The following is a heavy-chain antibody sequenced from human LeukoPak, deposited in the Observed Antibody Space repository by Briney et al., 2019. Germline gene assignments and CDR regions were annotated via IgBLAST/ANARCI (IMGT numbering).Heavy chain of an antibody. Sequence: GGSLRLSCAASGLTFTTYWMSWVRQAPGQGLEWLSYISSSSTYTNYADSVKGRFSISRDNAKNSVYLQMNSLRAEDTAVYYCAKGYSYGHFWGQGTLVTVSS. CDR3: AKGYSYGHF. D-gene: IGHD5-18*01. CDR1: GLTFTTYW. J-gene: IGHJ4*02. CDR2: ISSSSTYT. V-gene: IGHV3-11*03.